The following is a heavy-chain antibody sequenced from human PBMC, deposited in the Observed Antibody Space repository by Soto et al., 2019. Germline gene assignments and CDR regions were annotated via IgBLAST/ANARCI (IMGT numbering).Heavy chain of an antibody. CDR2: IIPIFGTA. CDR3: ARNVRCSSTSCSRGWFDP. CDR1: GGTFSSYA. J-gene: IGHJ5*02. Sequence: SVKVSCKASGGTFSSYAISWVRQAPGQGLEWMGGIIPIFGTANYAQKFQGRVTITADESTSTAYMELSSLRSEDTAVYYCARNVRCSSTSCSRGWFDPWGQGILVTGSS. V-gene: IGHV1-69*13. D-gene: IGHD2-2*01.